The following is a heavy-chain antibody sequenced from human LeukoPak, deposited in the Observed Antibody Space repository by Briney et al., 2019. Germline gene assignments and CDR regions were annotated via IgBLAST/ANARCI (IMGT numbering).Heavy chain of an antibody. CDR2: INHSGTT. V-gene: IGHV4-34*01. D-gene: IGHD2-2*01. Sequence: SETLSLTCAVYGGSFSGYYWSWIRQPPGKGLEWIGEINHSGTTNYNPSLKSRVTISVDTSKNQFSLKLNSVIAADTAVYYCATRRAPSPRNPYGMDVWGQGTTVTVSS. CDR3: ATRRAPSPRNPYGMDV. J-gene: IGHJ6*02. CDR1: GGSFSGYY.